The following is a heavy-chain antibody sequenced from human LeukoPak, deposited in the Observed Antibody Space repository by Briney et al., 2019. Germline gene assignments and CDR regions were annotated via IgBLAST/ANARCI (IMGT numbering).Heavy chain of an antibody. CDR3: ARGVDYYDASGYYSLFHH. J-gene: IGHJ4*02. CDR2: VFYNGGT. D-gene: IGHD3-22*01. Sequence: SETLSLTCTVSGDSLSDYYWTWIRQPPGKGLEWIGYVFYNGGTNYNPSLKSRVTISLEASKNQFSLKLSSVTAADTAVYFCARGVDYYDASGYYSLFHHWGQGTLVTVSS. V-gene: IGHV4-59*01. CDR1: GDSLSDYY.